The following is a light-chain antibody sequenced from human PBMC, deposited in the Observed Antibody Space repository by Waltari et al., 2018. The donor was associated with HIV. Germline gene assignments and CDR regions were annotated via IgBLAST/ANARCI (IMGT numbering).Light chain of an antibody. CDR3: LQNIRAPFA. CDR2: LAS. CDR1: ESLLNSNGCDY. Sequence: DVLATQLPLSLTVSPAEPAYISCRATESLLNSNGCDYLAWDVQRPCQTPRLVNYLASNRASGVPDRFVGTGSGTDFTLRITRVEAADVGTYFCLQNIRAPFAFGQGT. V-gene: IGKV2-28*01. J-gene: IGKJ2*01.